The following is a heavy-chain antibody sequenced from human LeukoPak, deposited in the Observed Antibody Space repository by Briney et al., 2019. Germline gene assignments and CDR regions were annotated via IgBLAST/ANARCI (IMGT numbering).Heavy chain of an antibody. CDR2: INPSGGST. CDR3: ASTELGIEIDY. J-gene: IGHJ4*02. Sequence: ASVKVSCKASGYTFTSYYMHWVRQAPGQGLEWMGIINPSGGSTSYAQKFQGRVTMTRDTSTSTVYMELSSLRSEDTAVYYCASTELGIEIDYWGQGTLVTVSS. CDR1: GYTFTSYY. V-gene: IGHV1-46*01. D-gene: IGHD7-27*01.